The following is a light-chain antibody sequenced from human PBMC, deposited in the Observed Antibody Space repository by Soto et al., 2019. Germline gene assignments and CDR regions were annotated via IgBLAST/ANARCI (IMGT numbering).Light chain of an antibody. CDR2: DAS. CDR3: QQYNDWPPIT. CDR1: QSVSSN. Sequence: EIVVTQFPAILSAFSGEGATLSCRASQSVSSNLAWYQQKPGQAPRLLIYDASTRATVIPARFSGSGSGTEFTLTISSLQSEDFAVYYCQQYNDWPPITFGQGTRLEIK. J-gene: IGKJ5*01. V-gene: IGKV3-15*01.